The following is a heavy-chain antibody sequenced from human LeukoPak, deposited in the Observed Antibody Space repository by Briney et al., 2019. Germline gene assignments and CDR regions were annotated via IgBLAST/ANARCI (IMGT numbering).Heavy chain of an antibody. D-gene: IGHD4-17*01. J-gene: IGHJ4*02. CDR3: ARAQAPTVRLYYFDY. CDR2: IYSGGST. CDR1: GFTVSSNC. V-gene: IGHV3-66*01. Sequence: PGGSLRLSCAASGFTVSSNCMSWVRQAPGKGLEWVSVIYSGGSTYYADSVKGRFTISRDNSKNTLYLQMNSLRAEDTAVYYCARAQAPTVRLYYFDYWGQGTLVTVSS.